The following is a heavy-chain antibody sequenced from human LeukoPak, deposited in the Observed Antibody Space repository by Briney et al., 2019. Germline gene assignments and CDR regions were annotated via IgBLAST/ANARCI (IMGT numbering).Heavy chain of an antibody. CDR1: GFTFSYYG. V-gene: IGHV3-30*18. J-gene: IGHJ3*02. D-gene: IGHD6-19*01. CDR2: ISDDGTNT. Sequence: PGGSLRLSCEASGFTFSYYGIHWVRQAPDKGLEWVAVISDDGTNTFYADSVKGRITISRDNSKNTLYLQMNNLRADDTAVYYCAKDQGCGWFGCFDIWGQRTKVTVSS. CDR3: AKDQGCGWFGCFDI.